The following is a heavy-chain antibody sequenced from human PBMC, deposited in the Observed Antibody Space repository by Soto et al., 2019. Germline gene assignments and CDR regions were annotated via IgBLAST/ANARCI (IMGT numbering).Heavy chain of an antibody. CDR2: VYHTGRT. Sequence: QVQLQESGPGLVKPSETLSLTCTVSGGSFKSGSYSWSWIRQPPGKGLEWMGYVYHTGRTSYNPSLKSRDSISMDTSKNQFSLNLDSVTAADTAVDFCARDFAHFDSWGQGSLVTVSS. D-gene: IGHD3-3*01. J-gene: IGHJ4*02. V-gene: IGHV4-61*01. CDR1: GGSFKSGSYS. CDR3: ARDFAHFDS.